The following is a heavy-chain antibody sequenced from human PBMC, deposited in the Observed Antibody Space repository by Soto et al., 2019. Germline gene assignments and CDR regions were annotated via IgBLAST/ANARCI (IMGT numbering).Heavy chain of an antibody. CDR1: GVSISSGGYS. J-gene: IGHJ4*02. CDR3: ARVMGYDFWIDY. CDR2: IYHSGST. Sequence: SETLSLTCAVSGVSISSGGYSWSWIRQPPGKGLEWIGYIYHSGSTYYNPSLKSRVTISVDRSKNQFSLKLSSVTAADTAVYYCARVMGYDFWIDYWGQGTLVTVS. V-gene: IGHV4-30-2*01. D-gene: IGHD3-3*01.